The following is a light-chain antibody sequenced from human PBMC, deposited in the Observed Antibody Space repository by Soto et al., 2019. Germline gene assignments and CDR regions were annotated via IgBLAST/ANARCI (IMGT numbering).Light chain of an antibody. V-gene: IGKV3-20*01. J-gene: IGKJ3*01. Sequence: EILLTQSPSTLSLSPGEGVTLSCRASQSVTVNSLAWYQQKPGQAPRLLIYAASTRAAAVPDRFTGSGSGTDFALTISRLEPEDFGVYYCQQYGASPLTSGHGTKVDIK. CDR1: QSVTVNS. CDR3: QQYGASPLT. CDR2: AAS.